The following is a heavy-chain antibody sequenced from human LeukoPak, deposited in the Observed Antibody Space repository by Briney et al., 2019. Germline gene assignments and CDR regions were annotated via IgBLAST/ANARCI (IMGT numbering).Heavy chain of an antibody. V-gene: IGHV1-24*01. J-gene: IGHJ6*03. CDR3: ATLYGSGSHRGYMDV. Sequence: ASVTVSCKVSGYTLTELSMHWVRQAPGKGLEWMGGFDPEDGETIYAQKFQGRVTMTEDTSTDTAYMELSSLRSEDTAVYYCATLYGSGSHRGYMDVWGKGTTVTISS. D-gene: IGHD3-10*01. CDR1: GYTLTELS. CDR2: FDPEDGET.